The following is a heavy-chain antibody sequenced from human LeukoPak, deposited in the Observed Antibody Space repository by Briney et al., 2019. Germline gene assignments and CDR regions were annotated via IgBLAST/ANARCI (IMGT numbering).Heavy chain of an antibody. CDR3: ARGHMYYDSSGYYSY. CDR2: IKQDGGEK. V-gene: IGHV3-7*01. Sequence: PGGSLRLSCAASGFTFNGYWMSWVRQAPGKGLEWVANIKQDGGEKYYVDSVKGRFTISRDNAKNSLYLQMNSLGAEDTAVYYCARGHMYYDSSGYYSYWGQGTLVTVSS. CDR1: GFTFNGYW. J-gene: IGHJ4*02. D-gene: IGHD3-22*01.